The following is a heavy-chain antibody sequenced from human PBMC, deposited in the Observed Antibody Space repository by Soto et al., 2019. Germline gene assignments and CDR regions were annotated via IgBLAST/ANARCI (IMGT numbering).Heavy chain of an antibody. CDR1: GGSLSSGSYY. J-gene: IGHJ4*02. CDR2: IYYSGST. CDR3: ESSGSGRLRCYFDS. V-gene: IGHV4-61*01. Sequence: SETLSLTCTVSGGSLSSGSYYWSWIRQPPGKGLEWIGYIYYSGSTNYNPSLKSRVTISVDTSKNQFSLKLSSVTAADTAVYYRESSGSGRLRCYFDSWGQGALGTVSS. D-gene: IGHD6-19*01.